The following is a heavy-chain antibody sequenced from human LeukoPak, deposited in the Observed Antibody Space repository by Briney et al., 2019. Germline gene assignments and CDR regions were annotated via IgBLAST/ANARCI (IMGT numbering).Heavy chain of an antibody. V-gene: IGHV3-7*01. D-gene: IGHD3-22*01. CDR1: GFTFSSYW. CDR2: IKQDGSEK. Sequence: GGSLRLSCEASGFTFSSYWMSWVRQAPGKGLEWVANIKQDGSEKKYLDSVKGRFTISRDNAKNSLYLQLNSLRAEDTAVYYCAGSDTIGYLPREWDYWYFDRWGRGTLVTVSS. J-gene: IGHJ2*01. CDR3: AGSDTIGYLPREWDYWYFDR.